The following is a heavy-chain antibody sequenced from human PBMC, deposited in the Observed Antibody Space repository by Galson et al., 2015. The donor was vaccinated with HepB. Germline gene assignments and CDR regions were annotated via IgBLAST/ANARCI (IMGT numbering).Heavy chain of an antibody. CDR2: IRSKASNYAT. Sequence: SLRLSCAASGFTFSGSAIHWVRQTSGKGLEWVGRIRSKASNYATAYTASLKGRFTISRDDSKNTAYLHMRRLKTEDTAVYYCARMGDFSGYSSRWGQGTLVTVSS. CDR3: ARMGDFSGYSSR. CDR1: GFTFSGSA. D-gene: IGHD5-12*01. J-gene: IGHJ4*02. V-gene: IGHV3-73*01.